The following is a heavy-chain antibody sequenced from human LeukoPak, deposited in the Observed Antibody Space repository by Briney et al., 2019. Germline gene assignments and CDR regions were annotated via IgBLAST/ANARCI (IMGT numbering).Heavy chain of an antibody. CDR3: ARLPSGYSGYPYSDY. D-gene: IGHD5-12*01. CDR1: GYRFISYW. J-gene: IGHJ4*02. CDR2: IDPTDSYT. Sequence: GGSLRLSCQGSGYRFISYWITWVRQMPGKGLDWMGRIDPTDSYTTYSPSFQGHVTISADKSISTAYLQWSSLKASDTAMYYCARLPSGYSGYPYSDYWGQGTLVTVSS. V-gene: IGHV5-10-1*01.